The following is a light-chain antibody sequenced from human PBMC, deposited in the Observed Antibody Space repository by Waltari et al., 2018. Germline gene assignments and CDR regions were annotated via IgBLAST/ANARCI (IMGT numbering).Light chain of an antibody. CDR3: QSYDNTSGSI. CDR1: SSNSGAGYD. Sequence: QSGLTQPPSVSGAPGQRVTIPCPGSSSNSGAGYDVHWYQLFPGTAPKLLIYGNGNRPSGVPDRFSGSKSGTSASLAITGLQAEDEADYYCQSYDNTSGSIFGGGTKLTVL. V-gene: IGLV1-40*01. J-gene: IGLJ2*01. CDR2: GNG.